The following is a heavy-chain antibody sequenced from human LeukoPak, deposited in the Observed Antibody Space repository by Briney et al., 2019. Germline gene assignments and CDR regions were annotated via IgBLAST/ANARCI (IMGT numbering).Heavy chain of an antibody. J-gene: IGHJ4*02. D-gene: IGHD5-18*01. CDR1: GYTFTSYY. CDR2: INPSGGST. Sequence: GASVKVSCKASGYTFTSYYMRWVRQAPGQGLEWMGIINPSGGSTSYAQKFQGRVTMTRDTSTSTVYMELSSLRSEDTAVYYCARGDVDTAMVTMWFDYWGQGTLVTVSS. CDR3: ARGDVDTAMVTMWFDY. V-gene: IGHV1-46*01.